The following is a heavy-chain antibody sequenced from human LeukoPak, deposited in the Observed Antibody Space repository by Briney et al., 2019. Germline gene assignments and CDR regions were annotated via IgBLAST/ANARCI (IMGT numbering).Heavy chain of an antibody. CDR1: GGSISSYY. CDR2: IYYSGST. CDR3: AREDYYDRSGYLS. D-gene: IGHD3-22*01. V-gene: IGHV4-59*12. J-gene: IGHJ5*02. Sequence: SETLSLTCTVAGGSISSYYWSWIRQPPGKGLEWIGYIYYSGSTNYNPSRKSRVTISVDTSKNQVSLRLSSVTAADTAVYYCAREDYYDRSGYLSWGQGTLVTVSS.